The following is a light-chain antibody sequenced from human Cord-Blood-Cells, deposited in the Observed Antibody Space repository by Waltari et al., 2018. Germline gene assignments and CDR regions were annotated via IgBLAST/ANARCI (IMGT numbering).Light chain of an antibody. J-gene: IGLJ3*02. Sequence: QSALTQPASVSGSPGQSITLSCTGTSRDVGSYNLVSGYQQHPGKAPKRMIYEGSKRPSGVSNRFSGSKSGNTASLTISGLQAEDEADYYCCSYAGSSTLVFGGGTKLTVL. CDR2: EGS. CDR1: SRDVGSYNL. V-gene: IGLV2-23*01. CDR3: CSYAGSSTLV.